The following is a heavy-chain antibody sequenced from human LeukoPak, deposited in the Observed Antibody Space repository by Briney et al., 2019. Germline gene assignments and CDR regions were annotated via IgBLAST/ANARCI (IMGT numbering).Heavy chain of an antibody. CDR1: GGSISSSSYY. CDR3: ASLDYYDSSGFS. D-gene: IGHD3-22*01. J-gene: IGHJ4*02. CDR2: IYYSGST. Sequence: SETLSLTCTVSGGSISSSSYYWGWIRQPPGKGLEWIGSIYYSGSTYYNPSLKSRVTISVDTSKNQFSLKLSSVTAADTAVYYCASLDYYDSSGFSWGQGTLVTVSS. V-gene: IGHV4-39*01.